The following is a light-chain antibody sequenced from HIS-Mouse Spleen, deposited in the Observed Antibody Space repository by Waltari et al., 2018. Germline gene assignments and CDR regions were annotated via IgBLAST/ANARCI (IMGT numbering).Light chain of an antibody. CDR1: SSNIGSNY. CDR3: AAWDDSLSGHVV. V-gene: IGLV1-47*01. Sequence: QSVLTQPPSASGTPGQRVTISCSGSSSNIGSNYVYWYQPPPGPAPKLLIYRNHQRPSGVPDRVSGSKSGTSASMAIIGRRSEDEADYYCAAWDDSLSGHVVFGGGTKLTVL. CDR2: RNH. J-gene: IGLJ2*01.